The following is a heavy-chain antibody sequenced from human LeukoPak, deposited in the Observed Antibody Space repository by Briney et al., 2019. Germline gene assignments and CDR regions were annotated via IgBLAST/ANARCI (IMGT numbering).Heavy chain of an antibody. J-gene: IGHJ3*02. Sequence: EGSLRLSCAASGFTFSSYAMHWVRQAPCKGLEWVSVISYDGSNKYYADSVKGRFTISRDNSKNTLYLQMNSLRAEDTAVYYCAKWEFDDAFDIWGQGTMVTVSS. CDR1: GFTFSSYA. CDR3: AKWEFDDAFDI. CDR2: ISYDGSNK. V-gene: IGHV3-30-3*01. D-gene: IGHD1-26*01.